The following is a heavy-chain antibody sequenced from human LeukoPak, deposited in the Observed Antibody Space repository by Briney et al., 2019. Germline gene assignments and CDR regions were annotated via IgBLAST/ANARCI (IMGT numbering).Heavy chain of an antibody. D-gene: IGHD6-13*01. J-gene: IGHJ4*02. Sequence: SQTLSLTCAISGDSVSSNSAAWNWIRQPPSRGLEWLGRTYYRSKWYNDCAVSVKSRITIIPDTSKNQFSLQLSSVSPEDTAVYYCARGWEPYSSSLDYWGQGTLVTVSS. CDR2: TYYRSKWYN. CDR3: ARGWEPYSSSLDY. V-gene: IGHV6-1*01. CDR1: GDSVSSNSAA.